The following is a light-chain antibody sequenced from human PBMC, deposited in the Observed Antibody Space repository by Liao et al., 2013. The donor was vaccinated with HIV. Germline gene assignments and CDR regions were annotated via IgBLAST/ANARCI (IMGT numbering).Light chain of an antibody. CDR2: QDN. CDR3: QAWDSSTFYV. V-gene: IGLV3-1*01. J-gene: IGLJ1*01. CDR1: KLGDKY. Sequence: SYELTQPPSVSVSPGQTASITCSGDKLGDKYAFWYQQRPGQSPFLVIYQDNKRPSGIPERFSGSNAGNTATLTIRGTQAMDEADYYCQAWDSSTFYVFGTGTRVTVL.